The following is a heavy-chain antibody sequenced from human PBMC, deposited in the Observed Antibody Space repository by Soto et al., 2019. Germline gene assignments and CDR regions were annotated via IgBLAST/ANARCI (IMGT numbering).Heavy chain of an antibody. Sequence: ETRSVTWVTAYGCFRGPYWHWLRQLPGKGLELNGQINQSGFTNYNPSFKSRVPISRDTSTKQISLKVKSVTAADSAVYYGARATVKQGATLFDCWGQRNMVTACS. CDR3: ARATVKQGATLFDC. CDR2: INQSGFT. J-gene: IGHJ4*02. D-gene: IGHD1-26*01. CDR1: YGCFRGPY. V-gene: IGHV4-34*01.